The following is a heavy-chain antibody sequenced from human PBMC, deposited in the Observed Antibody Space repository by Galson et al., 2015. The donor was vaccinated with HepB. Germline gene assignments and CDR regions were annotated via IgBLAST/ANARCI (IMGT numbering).Heavy chain of an antibody. CDR2: ISYDGSNK. J-gene: IGHJ2*01. D-gene: IGHD4-17*01. CDR1: GFTFSSYA. V-gene: IGHV3-30*04. Sequence: LRLSCAASGFTFSSYAMHWVRQAPGKGLEWVAVISYDGSNKYYADSVKGRFTISRDNSKNTLYLQMSRLRSDDTAVYYCARDRNRTYRPGMTTGLRYFDLWGRGTLVTVSS. CDR3: ARDRNRTYRPGMTTGLRYFDL.